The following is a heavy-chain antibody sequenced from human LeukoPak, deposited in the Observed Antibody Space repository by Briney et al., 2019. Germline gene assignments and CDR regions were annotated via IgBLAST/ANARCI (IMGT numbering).Heavy chain of an antibody. CDR3: ATTREEMATISSDY. V-gene: IGHV1-69*06. CDR1: GGTFSSYA. D-gene: IGHD5-24*01. Sequence: GASVKVSCKASGGTFSSYAISWVRQAPGQGLEWMGRIIPIFGTANYAQKFQGRVTITADKSTSTAYMGLSSLRSEDTAVYYCATTREEMATISSDYWGQGTLVTVSS. CDR2: IIPIFGTA. J-gene: IGHJ4*02.